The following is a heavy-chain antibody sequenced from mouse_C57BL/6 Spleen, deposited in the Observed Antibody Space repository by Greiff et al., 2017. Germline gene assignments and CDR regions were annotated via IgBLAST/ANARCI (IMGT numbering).Heavy chain of an antibody. CDR1: GFNIKDDY. CDR2: IDLENGDT. CDR3: TTGRGYFDY. D-gene: IGHD4-1*01. J-gene: IGHJ2*01. Sequence: EVKLMESGAELVRPGASVKLSCTASGFNIKDDYMHWVKQRPEQGLEWIGWIDLENGDTEYASKFQGKATITADTSSNTAYLQLSSLTSEDTAVYYCTTGRGYFDYWGQGTTLTVSS. V-gene: IGHV14-4*01.